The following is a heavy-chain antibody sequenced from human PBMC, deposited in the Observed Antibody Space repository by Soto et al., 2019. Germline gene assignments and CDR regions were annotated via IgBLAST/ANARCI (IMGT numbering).Heavy chain of an antibody. CDR2: INHSGST. CDR1: GGSFSGYY. Sequence: KPSAPLSLTCAVYGGSFSGYYWSWIRQPPGKGLESIGKINHSGSTNYNPSLKSRFTISVDTSKNQFSLKLSSVTAADTAVYYCARGRSPDYFDYWGQGTLVTVSS. CDR3: ARGRSPDYFDY. V-gene: IGHV4-34*01. J-gene: IGHJ4*02.